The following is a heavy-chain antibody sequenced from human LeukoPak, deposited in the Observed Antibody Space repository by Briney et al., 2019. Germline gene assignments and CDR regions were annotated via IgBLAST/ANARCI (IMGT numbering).Heavy chain of an antibody. D-gene: IGHD3-10*01. Sequence: PSETLSLTCAVYGGSFSGYYWSWIRQPPGKGLEWIGEINHSGSTNYNPSLKSRVTISVDTSKNQFSLKLSYVTAADTAVYYCARDYYGSGSYPYYFDYWGQGTLVTVSS. V-gene: IGHV4-34*01. CDR3: ARDYYGSGSYPYYFDY. CDR1: GGSFSGYY. J-gene: IGHJ4*02. CDR2: INHSGST.